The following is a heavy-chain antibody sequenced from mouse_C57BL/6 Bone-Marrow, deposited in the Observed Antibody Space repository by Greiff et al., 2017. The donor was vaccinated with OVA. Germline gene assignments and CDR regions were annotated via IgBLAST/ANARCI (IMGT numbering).Heavy chain of an antibody. D-gene: IGHD1-1*01. CDR2: IHPNSGST. J-gene: IGHJ2*01. CDR3: ARSGITTVVAPHFDY. V-gene: IGHV1-64*01. CDR1: GYTFTSYW. Sequence: QVQLKQPGAELVKPGASVKLSCKASGYTFTSYWMHWVKQRPGQGLEWIGMIHPNSGSTNYNEKFKSKATLTVDKSSSTAYMQLSSLTSEDSAVYYCARSGITTVVAPHFDYWGQGTTLTVSS.